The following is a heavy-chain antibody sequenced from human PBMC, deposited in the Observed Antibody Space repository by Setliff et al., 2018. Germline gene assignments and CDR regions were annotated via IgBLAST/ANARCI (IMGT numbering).Heavy chain of an antibody. D-gene: IGHD6-19*01. CDR1: GGSISSHY. V-gene: IGHV4-4*08. J-gene: IGHJ4*02. CDR2: IYTSWST. Sequence: PSETLSLTCTVSGGSISSHYWSWIRQPPGKGLEWIAYIYTSWSTNYNPSLKSRVTISVDTSKNQFSLKLSSVTAADTAVYYCARGRAGHSGHWGQGTLVTVSS. CDR3: ARGRAGHSGH.